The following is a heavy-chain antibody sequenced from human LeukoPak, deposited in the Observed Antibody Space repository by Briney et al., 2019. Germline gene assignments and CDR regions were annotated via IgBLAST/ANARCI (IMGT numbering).Heavy chain of an antibody. Sequence: ASVKDSCKASGYTFTTYHMHWVRQAPGRGLEGMGIINASGCSTSYAQKFQGRVTMTRDTSTSTVYMELSSLRSEDTAVYSCARDPGSYGPSYYFDYWGQGTLVTVSS. J-gene: IGHJ4*02. CDR3: ARDPGSYGPSYYFDY. CDR1: GYTFTTYH. CDR2: INASGCST. D-gene: IGHD5-18*01. V-gene: IGHV1-46*01.